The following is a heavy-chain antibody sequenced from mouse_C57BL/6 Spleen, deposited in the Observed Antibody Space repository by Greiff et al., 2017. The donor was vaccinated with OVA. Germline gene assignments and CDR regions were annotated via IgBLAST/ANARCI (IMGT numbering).Heavy chain of an antibody. V-gene: IGHV1-55*01. J-gene: IGHJ1*03. CDR2: IYPGSGST. D-gene: IGHD1-1*01. CDR3: ARSPLYGSSYGYFDV. CDR1: GYTFTSYW. Sequence: QVQLQQPGAELVKPGASVKMSCKASGYTFTSYWITWVKQRPGQGLEWIGDIYPGSGSTNYNEKFKSKATLTVDTSSSTAYMQLSSLTSEDSAVYYCARSPLYGSSYGYFDVWGTGTTVTVSS.